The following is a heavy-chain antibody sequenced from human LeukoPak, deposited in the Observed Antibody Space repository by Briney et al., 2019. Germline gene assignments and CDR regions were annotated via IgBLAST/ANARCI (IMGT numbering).Heavy chain of an antibody. V-gene: IGHV4-4*02. CDR3: ARGSYYDSSGYYCTTCYYTMDV. Sequence: PSGILSLTCAVSGGSISSSNWWSWVRQPPGKGLEWIGEIYHSGSTNYNPSLKSRVTISVDKSKNQFSLKLSSVTAADTAVYYCARGSYYDSSGYYCTTCYYTMDVWGQGTTVTVSS. CDR1: GGSISSSNW. D-gene: IGHD3-22*01. J-gene: IGHJ6*02. CDR2: IYHSGST.